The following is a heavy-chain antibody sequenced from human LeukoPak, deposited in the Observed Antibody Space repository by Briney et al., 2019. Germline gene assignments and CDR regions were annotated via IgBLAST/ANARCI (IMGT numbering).Heavy chain of an antibody. CDR3: ARDREIAVAFVFDY. V-gene: IGHV3-33*01. D-gene: IGHD6-19*01. J-gene: IGHJ4*02. Sequence: GGSLRLSCAASEFTFSSYGMHWVRPAPGKGLEWVAVIWYDGSNKYYADSVKGRFTISRDNSKNTLYLQMNSLRAEDTAVYYCARDREIAVAFVFDYWGQGTLVTVSS. CDR2: IWYDGSNK. CDR1: EFTFSSYG.